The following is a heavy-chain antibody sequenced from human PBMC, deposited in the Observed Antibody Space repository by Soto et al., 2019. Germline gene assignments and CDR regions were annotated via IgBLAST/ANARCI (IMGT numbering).Heavy chain of an antibody. Sequence: QVQLVQSGAEVKKPGSSVKVSCKASGGTFSSYAISWVRQAPGQVLEWMGGIIPTFGTANYAQKFQGRVTITADESPSTAYMELSSLISEDPAVYYWASTDTTHYYYYGMDVWGQGTTVTVSS. D-gene: IGHD5-18*01. J-gene: IGHJ6*02. V-gene: IGHV1-69*12. CDR2: IIPTFGTA. CDR3: ASTDTTHYYYYGMDV. CDR1: GGTFSSYA.